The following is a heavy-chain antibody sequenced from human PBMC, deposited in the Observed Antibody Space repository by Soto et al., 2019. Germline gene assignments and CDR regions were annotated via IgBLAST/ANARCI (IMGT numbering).Heavy chain of an antibody. CDR1: GGSISSGDYY. CDR3: ARAGGSSRSNWFDP. CDR2: IYYSGST. D-gene: IGHD2-15*01. Sequence: PSETLSLTCTVSGGSISSGDYYWSWIRQPPGKGLEWIGYIYYSGSTYYNPSLKSRVTISVGTSKNQFSLKLSSVTAADTAVYYCARAGGSSRSNWFDPWGQGNLVTVSS. J-gene: IGHJ5*02. V-gene: IGHV4-30-4*01.